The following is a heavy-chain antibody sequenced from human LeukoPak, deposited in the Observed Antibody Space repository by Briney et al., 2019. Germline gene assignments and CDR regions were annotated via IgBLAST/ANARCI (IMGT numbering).Heavy chain of an antibody. Sequence: SETLSLTCAVYGGSFSGFYWSWIRQPPGKGLEWIGEINHSGSTNYNPSLKSRVIISVDTSKKQFSLKLSSVTAADTAVYYCARGGDGENYYYYGTDVWGQGTTVTVSS. V-gene: IGHV4-34*01. J-gene: IGHJ6*02. CDR1: GGSFSGFY. CDR3: ARGGDGENYYYYGTDV. CDR2: INHSGST. D-gene: IGHD3-10*01.